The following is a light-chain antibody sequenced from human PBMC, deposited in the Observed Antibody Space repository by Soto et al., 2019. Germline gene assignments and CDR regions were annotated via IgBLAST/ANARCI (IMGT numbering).Light chain of an antibody. CDR2: DVT. CDR1: SSDVGGFEY. Sequence: QSALSQPASVSGSPGQSITISCTGTSSDVGGFEYVSWYQHQPGKAPKLIIYDVTKRPSGVSNRFSGSKSGNTASLTISGLKVEDEADYYCCSSGGSPTYVFGTGTKLTVL. V-gene: IGLV2-23*02. CDR3: CSSGGSPTYV. J-gene: IGLJ1*01.